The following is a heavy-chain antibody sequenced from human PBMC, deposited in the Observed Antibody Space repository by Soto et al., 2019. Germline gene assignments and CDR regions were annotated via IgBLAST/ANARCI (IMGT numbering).Heavy chain of an antibody. CDR3: ARGTDGSGGYYYYYYGMDV. CDR2: IYHSGST. V-gene: IGHV4-4*02. Sequence: SETLSLTCAVSGGSISSSNWWSWVRQPPGKGLEWIGEIYHSGSTNYNPSLKSRVTISVDKSKNQFSLKLSSVTAADTAVYYCARGTDGSGGYYYYYYGMDVWGQGTTVTVSS. CDR1: GGSISSSNW. J-gene: IGHJ6*02. D-gene: IGHD3-10*01.